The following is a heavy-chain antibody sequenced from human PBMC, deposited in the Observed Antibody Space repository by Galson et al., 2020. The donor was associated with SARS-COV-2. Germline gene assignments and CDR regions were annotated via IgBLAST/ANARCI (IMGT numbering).Heavy chain of an antibody. D-gene: IGHD2-15*01. J-gene: IGHJ6*02. CDR3: ARHIPGGGYYYGLDV. V-gene: IGHV4-59*08. CDR1: GGSISTYY. Sequence: SQNLSLTCTVSGGSISTYYWSWIRQTPGKGLDWIGYMYYSGTTEENPSLKSRVTISVDTSKNQFSLKLSSVTAADTAVYYCARHIPGGGYYYGLDVWGQGTAVTVSS. CDR2: MYYSGTT.